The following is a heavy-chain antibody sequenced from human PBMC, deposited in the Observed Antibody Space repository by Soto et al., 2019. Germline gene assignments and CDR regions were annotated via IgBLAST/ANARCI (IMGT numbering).Heavy chain of an antibody. CDR3: ARRTLHYYGSGSYVAFDI. D-gene: IGHD3-10*01. CDR1: GYSFTSYW. V-gene: IGHV5-51*01. Sequence: GESLKISCKGSGYSFTSYWIGWVRQMPGKGLEWMGIIYPGDSDTRYSPSFQGQVTISADKSISTAYLQWSSLKASDTAMYYCARRTLHYYGSGSYVAFDIWGQGTMVTVSS. J-gene: IGHJ3*02. CDR2: IYPGDSDT.